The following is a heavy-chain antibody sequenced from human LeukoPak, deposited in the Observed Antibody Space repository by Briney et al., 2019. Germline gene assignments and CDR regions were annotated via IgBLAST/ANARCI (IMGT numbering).Heavy chain of an antibody. D-gene: IGHD3-9*01. J-gene: IGHJ6*02. CDR3: ARDFAPLDWLDV. CDR2: LKSDGSST. V-gene: IGHV3-74*01. Sequence: GGSPRLSCAASGFTLTTYWMHWVRQAPGKGLVWVSRLKSDGSSTSYADSVKGRFTISRDNAKNTLYLQMNSLRAEDTAVYYCARDFAPLDWLDVWGQGTTVTVSS. CDR1: GFTLTTYW.